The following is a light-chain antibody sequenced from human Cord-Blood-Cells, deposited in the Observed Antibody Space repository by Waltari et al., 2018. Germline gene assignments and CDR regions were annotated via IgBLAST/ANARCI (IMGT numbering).Light chain of an antibody. CDR3: QAWDSSTVV. J-gene: IGLJ2*01. CDR2: QDS. V-gene: IGLV3-1*01. CDR1: KLGDKY. Sequence: SYELTQPPSVSVSPGQTASITCSGVKLGDKYACWYQQKPGQSPVLVIYQDSKRPSGIPERFSGSNSENTATLTISGTQAMDEADYYCQAWDSSTVVFGGGTKLTVL.